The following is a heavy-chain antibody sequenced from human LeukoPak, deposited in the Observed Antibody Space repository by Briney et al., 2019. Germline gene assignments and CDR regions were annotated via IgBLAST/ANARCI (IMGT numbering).Heavy chain of an antibody. V-gene: IGHV4-59*13. D-gene: IGHD3-22*01. Sequence: PSVTLSLTCTVSGGSFSSYYGDWIQHPPEGVRERIVYIYCSGGTNYHPSLKSRVTISVDTSKNQFSLKLSSVTAADTAVYYCARVGTSYYYDSSGRGSNAFDIWGQGTMVTVSS. CDR3: ARVGTSYYYDSSGRGSNAFDI. CDR2: IYCSGGT. CDR1: GGSFSSYY. J-gene: IGHJ3*02.